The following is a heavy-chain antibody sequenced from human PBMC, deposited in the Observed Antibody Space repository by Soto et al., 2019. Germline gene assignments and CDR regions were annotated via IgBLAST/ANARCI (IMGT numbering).Heavy chain of an antibody. CDR1: GGSISSSSYY. Sequence: PSETLSLTCTVSGGSISSSSYYWGWIRQPPGKGLEWIGSIYYSGSTYYNPSLKSRVTISVDTSKNQFSLKLSSVTAADTAVYYCARPHNCSGGSCHFDYWGQGTLVTVSS. D-gene: IGHD2-15*01. CDR3: ARPHNCSGGSCHFDY. V-gene: IGHV4-39*01. J-gene: IGHJ4*02. CDR2: IYYSGST.